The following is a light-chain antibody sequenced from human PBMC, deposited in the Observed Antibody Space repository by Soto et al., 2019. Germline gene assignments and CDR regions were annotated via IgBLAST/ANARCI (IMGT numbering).Light chain of an antibody. CDR3: QQYSVWPLT. J-gene: IGKJ4*01. V-gene: IGKV3D-15*01. CDR1: QSVSNN. Sequence: EIVLTQSPATLSVSPGERAALFCRASQSVSNNLAWYQQKPGQPPRLLIFGASTRATGIPARFSGSGSEAEFALTISTLQSEDFAVYYCQQYSVWPLTFGGGTKVEIK. CDR2: GAS.